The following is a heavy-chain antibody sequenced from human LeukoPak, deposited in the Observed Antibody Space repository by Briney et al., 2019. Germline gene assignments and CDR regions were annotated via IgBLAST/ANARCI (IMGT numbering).Heavy chain of an antibody. CDR3: VRVLGAYYFDY. V-gene: IGHV1-18*01. Sequence: GSVKVSCKASGYTFTSYGISWLRQAPGQELEWMGWISAYNGNTNYAQKLQGRVTMTTDTSTSTAYMELRSLRSDDTAVYYCVRVLGAYYFDYWGQGTLVTVSS. CDR1: GYTFTSYG. D-gene: IGHD3-16*01. J-gene: IGHJ4*02. CDR2: ISAYNGNT.